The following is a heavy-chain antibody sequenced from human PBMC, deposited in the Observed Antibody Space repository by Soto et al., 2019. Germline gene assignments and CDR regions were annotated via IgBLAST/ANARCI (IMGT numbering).Heavy chain of an antibody. J-gene: IGHJ4*02. CDR1: GGSISSYY. CDR3: ARGIPYCGSYRAGYFDY. CDR2: IYYSGST. V-gene: IGHV4-59*01. Sequence: QVQLQESGPGLVKPSETLSLTCTVSGGSISSYYWSWIRQPPGKGLEWIGYIYYSGSTNYNPSLTSRVPISVDTSKNQFSLELSSVTAADTDVYYCARGIPYCGSYRAGYFDYWGQGTLVTVSS. D-gene: IGHD1-26*01.